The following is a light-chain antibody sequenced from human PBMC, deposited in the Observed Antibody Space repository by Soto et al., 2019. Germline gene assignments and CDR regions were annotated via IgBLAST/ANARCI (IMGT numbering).Light chain of an antibody. CDR3: QQYGSSPFT. CDR1: QSVSSSY. V-gene: IGKV3-20*01. CDR2: GAS. J-gene: IGKJ3*01. Sequence: EIVLTQSPGTLSLSPGERATLSCRASQSVSSSYLAWYQQKPGQAPRLLIYGASSRATGIPDRFSGSGSGTDFTLTISRLEPEDVAVSYCQQYGSSPFTFGPGTKVDIK.